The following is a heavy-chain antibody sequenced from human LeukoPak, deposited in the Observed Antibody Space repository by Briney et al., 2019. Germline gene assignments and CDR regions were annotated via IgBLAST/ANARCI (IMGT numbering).Heavy chain of an antibody. CDR2: MKGDGSET. CDR3: ARGAS. Sequence: TGGSLRLSCAASGFTFSTSWMSWVRQAPGKGLEWVANMKGDGSETYYVDSVKGRFTISRDNAKNSLFLQMNSLRGEDTAVYYCARGASWGQGTLVTVSS. V-gene: IGHV3-7*04. J-gene: IGHJ4*02. CDR1: GFTFSTSW.